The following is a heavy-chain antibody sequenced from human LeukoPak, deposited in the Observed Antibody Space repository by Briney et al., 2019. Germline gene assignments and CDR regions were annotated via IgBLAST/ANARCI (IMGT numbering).Heavy chain of an antibody. CDR1: GFTFSGYA. CDR3: AKATLGSMVYYFDY. D-gene: IGHD3-10*01. CDR2: ISGSGGST. J-gene: IGHJ4*02. Sequence: PGGSLRLSCAASGFTFSGYAMSWVRQAPGKGLQWVSAISGSGGSTYYVDSVQGRSSISRDNSKNTLCLQINSLRAEDTAVYYCAKATLGSMVYYFDYWGQGTLVTVSS. V-gene: IGHV3-23*01.